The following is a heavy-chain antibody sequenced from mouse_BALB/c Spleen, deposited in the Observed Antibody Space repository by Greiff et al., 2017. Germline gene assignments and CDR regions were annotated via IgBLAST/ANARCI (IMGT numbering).Heavy chain of an antibody. D-gene: IGHD1-1*01. CDR1: GFTFSSYT. V-gene: IGHV5-6-4*01. Sequence: DVHLVESGGGLVKPGGSLKLSCAASGFTFSSYTMSWVRQTPEKRLEWVATISSGGSYTYYPDSVKGRFTISRDNAKNTLYLQMSSLKSEDTAMYYCTRSHYYGSSYWYFDVWGAGTTVTVSS. J-gene: IGHJ1*01. CDR3: TRSHYYGSSYWYFDV. CDR2: ISSGGSYT.